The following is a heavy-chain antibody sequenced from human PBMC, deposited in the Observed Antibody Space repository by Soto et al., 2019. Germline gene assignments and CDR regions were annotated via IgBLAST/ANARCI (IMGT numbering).Heavy chain of an antibody. CDR3: ARSISSGSFSFGYHGMDV. J-gene: IGHJ6*02. Sequence: QVQLQESGPGLVKPSQTLLLTCSVSGVSISTASHYWNWIRHLPGKGLEWIGNIYSSGRIYYTPSLQSRATISEDTSTNQFSLTLSSVTAADTGVYYCARSISSGSFSFGYHGMDVWGQGTTVTVSS. V-gene: IGHV4-31*03. D-gene: IGHD3-10*01. CDR2: IYSSGRI. CDR1: GVSISTASHY.